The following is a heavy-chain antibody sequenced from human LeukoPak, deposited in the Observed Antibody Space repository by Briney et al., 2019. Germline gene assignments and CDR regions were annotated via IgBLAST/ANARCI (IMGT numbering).Heavy chain of an antibody. CDR3: AKDARRTNGWYFFDY. V-gene: IGHV3-30*07. J-gene: IGHJ4*02. D-gene: IGHD6-19*01. CDR1: GFTFSTYA. Sequence: PGGSLRLSCAVSGFTFSTYAMHWVRQAPGKGLEWVAVISYDGNNKYYADSVKGRFTISRDNSKNTLFLQMNSLGAEDTAVYYCAKDARRTNGWYFFDYWGQGTLVTVSS. CDR2: ISYDGNNK.